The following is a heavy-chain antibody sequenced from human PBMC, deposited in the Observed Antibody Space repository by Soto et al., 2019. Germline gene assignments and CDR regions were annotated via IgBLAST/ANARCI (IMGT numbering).Heavy chain of an antibody. CDR3: ARDLGYNYGVYYGMDV. V-gene: IGHV1-69*01. CDR2: IIPIFGTT. Sequence: QVQLVQSGAEVKKPGSSVQVSCNASGGTFSSYGLSWVRQAPGQGLEWMGGIIPIFGTTNYAQKFQGRVTITADESTSTAYMELISLRSEDTAVYYCARDLGYNYGVYYGMDVWGQGTTVTVSS. CDR1: GGTFSSYG. D-gene: IGHD5-18*01. J-gene: IGHJ6*02.